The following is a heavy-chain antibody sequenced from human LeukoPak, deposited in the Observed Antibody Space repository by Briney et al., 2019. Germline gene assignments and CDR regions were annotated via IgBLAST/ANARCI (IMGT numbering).Heavy chain of an antibody. J-gene: IGHJ6*02. D-gene: IGHD2-2*01. CDR3: ARDVVVPAANMYYYYYGMDV. CDR2: IYYSGST. Sequence: PSETLSLTCTVSGGSISSGGYYWSWIRQRPGKGLEWIGYIYYSGSTYYNPSLKSRVTISVDTSKNQFSLKLSSVTAADTAVYYCARDVVVPAANMYYYYYGMDVWGQGTTVTVSS. CDR1: GGSISSGGYY. V-gene: IGHV4-30-4*08.